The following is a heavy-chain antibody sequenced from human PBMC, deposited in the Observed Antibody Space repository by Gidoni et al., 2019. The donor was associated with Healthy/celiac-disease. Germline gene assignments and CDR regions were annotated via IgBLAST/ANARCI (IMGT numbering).Heavy chain of an antibody. Sequence: EVQLVESGGGLVKLGGSLRLSGAAPGFPSSSNYMSWVRQAPGKGLEWVSVIYSGGSTYYADSVKGRFTISRHNSKNTLYLQMNSLRAEDTAVYYCARLRYGSGSYYFDLWGRGTLVTVSS. V-gene: IGHV3-53*04. CDR2: IYSGGST. J-gene: IGHJ2*01. CDR1: GFPSSSNY. CDR3: ARLRYGSGSYYFDL. D-gene: IGHD3-10*01.